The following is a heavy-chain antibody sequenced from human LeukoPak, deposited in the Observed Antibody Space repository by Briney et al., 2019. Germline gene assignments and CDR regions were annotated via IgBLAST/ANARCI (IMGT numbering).Heavy chain of an antibody. D-gene: IGHD4-17*01. CDR3: AREGALTVTKDAFDI. Sequence: PGGPLSLSCAVSVFTLCRFSMTGAGQASGKGREWVSSISSSSSYIYYADSVKGRFTISRDNAKNSLYLQMNSLRAEDTAVYYCAREGALTVTKDAFDIWGQGTMVTVSS. CDR1: VFTLCRFS. J-gene: IGHJ3*02. CDR2: ISSSSSYI. V-gene: IGHV3-21*01.